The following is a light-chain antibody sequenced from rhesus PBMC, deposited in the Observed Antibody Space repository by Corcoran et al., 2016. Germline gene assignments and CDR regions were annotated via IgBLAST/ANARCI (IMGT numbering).Light chain of an antibody. V-gene: IGKV1-22*01. CDR2: KAS. Sequence: DIQMTQSPSSLSASVGDTVTITCRVSQSISSWLDWYQQKPGKAPKLLISKASSLPSGVPSRFSGSGSWTDFTLTISSLQPEDFATYYCLQYSSSPFTFGPGTKLDIK. CDR3: LQYSSSPFT. CDR1: QSISSW. J-gene: IGKJ3*01.